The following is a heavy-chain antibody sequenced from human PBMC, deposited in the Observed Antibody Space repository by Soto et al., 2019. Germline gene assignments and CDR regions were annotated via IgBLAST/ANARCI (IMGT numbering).Heavy chain of an antibody. D-gene: IGHD6-13*01. CDR3: ARYWKSSCSENNSTLYYYYGMDV. CDR1: GGTFSSYA. CDR2: IIPIFGTA. V-gene: IGHV1-69*13. Sequence: PVKVSCKASGGTFSSYAISWVRPAPGQGLEWMGGIIPIFGTANYAQKFQGRVTITGDESPSTAHMELSCLRPEDPAVHYCARYWKSSCSENNSTLYYYYGMDVWGQGTTVTVSS. J-gene: IGHJ6*02.